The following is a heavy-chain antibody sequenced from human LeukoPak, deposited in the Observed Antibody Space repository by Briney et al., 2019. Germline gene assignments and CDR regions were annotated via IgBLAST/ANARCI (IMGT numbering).Heavy chain of an antibody. CDR1: GFTFSSYS. Sequence: GGSLRLSCAASGFTFSSYSMNWVRQAPGKGLEWVSSISSSSSYIYYAGSVKGRFTISRDNAKNSLYLQMNSLRAEDTAVYYCARDLGGSYYPDFDYWGQGTLVTVSS. CDR2: ISSSSSYI. V-gene: IGHV3-21*01. J-gene: IGHJ4*02. CDR3: ARDLGGSYYPDFDY. D-gene: IGHD1-26*01.